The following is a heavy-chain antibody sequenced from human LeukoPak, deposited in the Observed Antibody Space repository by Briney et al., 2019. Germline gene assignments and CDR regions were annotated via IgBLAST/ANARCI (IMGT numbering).Heavy chain of an antibody. V-gene: IGHV4-61*02. J-gene: IGHJ5*02. CDR3: ARDGSKFHTSCCSWFDP. CDR1: GGSISSGSHY. CDR2: IYTSGST. D-gene: IGHD2-2*01. Sequence: SQTLSLTCTVSGGSISSGSHYWSWIRQPAGKGLEWIGRIYTSGSTNYNPSLKSRVTISVDTSKNQFSLKLSSVTAADTAVYYCARDGSKFHTSCCSWFDPWGQGTLVIVSS.